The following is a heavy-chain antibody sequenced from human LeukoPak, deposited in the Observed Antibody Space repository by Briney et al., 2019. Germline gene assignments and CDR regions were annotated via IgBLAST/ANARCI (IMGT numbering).Heavy chain of an antibody. J-gene: IGHJ6*02. D-gene: IGHD3-3*01. CDR1: GFTFSSYA. V-gene: IGHV3-23*01. CDR2: ISGSGGST. Sequence: GGSLRLSCAASGFTFSSYAMSWVRQAPGKGLEWVSAISGSGGSTYYADSVKGRFTISRDNSKNTLYLQMNSLRAEDTAVYYCAGKDFRSGYYGNYYGMDVWGQGTTVTVSS. CDR3: AGKDFRSGYYGNYYGMDV.